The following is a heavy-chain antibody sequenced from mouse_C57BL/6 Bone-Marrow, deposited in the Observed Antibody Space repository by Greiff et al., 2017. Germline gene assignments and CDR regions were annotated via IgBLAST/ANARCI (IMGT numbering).Heavy chain of an antibody. D-gene: IGHD2-4*01. J-gene: IGHJ3*01. CDR3: TTYDYDGSWFAY. V-gene: IGHV1-15*01. Sequence: VQLQESGAELVRPGASVTLSCKASGYTFTDYEMHWVKQTTVHGLEWIGAIDPETGGTAYNQKFKGKAILTADKSSSTAYMELRSLTSEDSAVYYCTTYDYDGSWFAYWGQGTLVTVSA. CDR2: IDPETGGT. CDR1: GYTFTDYE.